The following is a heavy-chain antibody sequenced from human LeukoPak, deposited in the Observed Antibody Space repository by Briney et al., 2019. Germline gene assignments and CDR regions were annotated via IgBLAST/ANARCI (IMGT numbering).Heavy chain of an antibody. D-gene: IGHD5-24*01. CDR1: GLSFGSFW. CDR3: ARERDGRFFDY. CDR2: INHGGSEK. J-gene: IGHJ4*02. Sequence: GSLRLSCSVSGLSFGSFWRSWFRQPPGKGLEWVANINHGGSEKYFVDYVGGRFTISRDNYRHSLHLKMNTIRAGGADVYYCARERDGRFFDYWGQGTLVTVSS. V-gene: IGHV3-7*01.